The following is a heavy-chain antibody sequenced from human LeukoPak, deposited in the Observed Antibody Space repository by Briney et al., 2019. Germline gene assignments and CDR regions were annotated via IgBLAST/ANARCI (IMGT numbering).Heavy chain of an antibody. J-gene: IGHJ4*02. CDR1: GGSISSSFW. D-gene: IGHD1-26*01. V-gene: IGHV4-4*02. CDR3: ARVVVSGYVDY. CDR2: ISHSENT. Sequence: SGTLSLTCAVSGGSISSSFWWTWVRQPPGKGLEWIGEISHSENTNYNPSLKSRVTISVDNSKNQFSLKLNSLTAADPAVFYCARVVVSGYVDYWRQGTLVT.